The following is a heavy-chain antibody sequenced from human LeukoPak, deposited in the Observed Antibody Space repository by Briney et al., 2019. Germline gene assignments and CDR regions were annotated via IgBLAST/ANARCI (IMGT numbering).Heavy chain of an antibody. Sequence: GGSLRLSCVASGFTFSHYAMHWVRQAPGKGLEWVALISYDGGKKDYADSVRGRFTISRDSSQNTLYLQMNSLRAEDTGVYYCTTGGWYGGDFWGQGTLVTVSS. CDR2: ISYDGGKK. V-gene: IGHV3-30*03. J-gene: IGHJ4*02. D-gene: IGHD6-19*01. CDR3: TTGGWYGGDF. CDR1: GFTFSHYA.